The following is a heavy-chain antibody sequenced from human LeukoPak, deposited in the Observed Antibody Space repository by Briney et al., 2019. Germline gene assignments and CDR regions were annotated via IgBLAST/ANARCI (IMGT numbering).Heavy chain of an antibody. Sequence: SETLSLTCAVYGGSFSGYYWSWIRQPPGKGLEWIGEINHSGSTNYNPSLKSRVTISVDTSKNQFSLELSSVTAADTAVYYCARGRSGYHYWGQGTLVTVSS. D-gene: IGHD3-3*01. CDR2: INHSGST. CDR3: ARGRSGYHY. CDR1: GGSFSGYY. J-gene: IGHJ4*02. V-gene: IGHV4-34*01.